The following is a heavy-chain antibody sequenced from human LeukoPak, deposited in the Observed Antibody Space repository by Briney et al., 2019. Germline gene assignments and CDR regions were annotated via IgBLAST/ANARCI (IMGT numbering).Heavy chain of an antibody. D-gene: IGHD2-8*01. CDR2: IKQDGSEK. V-gene: IGHV3-7*01. CDR3: ARVVLGYHSIAPNDAFDI. J-gene: IGHJ3*02. Sequence: GGSLRLSCAASGFTFSSYWISWVRQAPGKGLEWVANIKQDGSEKYYVDSVKGRFTISRDNAKNSLYLQMNSLRAEDTAVYYCARVVLGYHSIAPNDAFDIWGQGTMVTVSS. CDR1: GFTFSSYW.